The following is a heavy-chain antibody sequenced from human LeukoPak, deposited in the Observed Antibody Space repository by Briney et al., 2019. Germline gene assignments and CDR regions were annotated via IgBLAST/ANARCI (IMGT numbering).Heavy chain of an antibody. CDR3: AREELSGWPDY. J-gene: IGHJ4*02. CDR2: ISPNSGGT. D-gene: IGHD6-19*01. Sequence: ASVKVSCKVSGYSLTELSMHWVRQAPGQGLEWMGWISPNSGGTNYAQKFQGRVTMTRDTSISTAYMEVTRLSSDDTAVYYCAREELSGWPDYWGQGTLVTVSS. CDR1: GYSLTELS. V-gene: IGHV1-2*02.